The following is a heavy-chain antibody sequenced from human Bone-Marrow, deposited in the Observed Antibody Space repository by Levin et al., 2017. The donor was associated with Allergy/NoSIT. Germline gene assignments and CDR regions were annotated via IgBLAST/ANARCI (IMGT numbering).Heavy chain of an antibody. Sequence: PSETLSLTCTVSGGSISTTGQHWSWIRQHPGKGLEWIGYIYYSGSTNYNPTLKSSLTMSVATSKNQLSLNLTSVTAADTAVYYCARVIVVVPTAKYMDVWGIGTAVTVSS. CDR3: ARVIVVVPTAKYMDV. D-gene: IGHD2-2*01. CDR1: GGSISTTGQH. CDR2: IYYSGST. J-gene: IGHJ6*03. V-gene: IGHV4-31*03.